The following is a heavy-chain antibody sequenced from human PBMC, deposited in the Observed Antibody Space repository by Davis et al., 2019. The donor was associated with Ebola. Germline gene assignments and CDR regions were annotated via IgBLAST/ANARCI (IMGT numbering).Heavy chain of an antibody. V-gene: IGHV1-46*01. Sequence: AASVKVSCKASGYTFTSYHMHWVRQAPGHALEWMGIINPSGGSTSYAQKFQGRVTVTRDTSTSTVYMELSSLRSEDTAVYYCAREPPHNHYGGPDYWGQGTLVTVSS. CDR1: GYTFTSYH. CDR2: INPSGGST. CDR3: AREPPHNHYGGPDY. J-gene: IGHJ4*02. D-gene: IGHD4-23*01.